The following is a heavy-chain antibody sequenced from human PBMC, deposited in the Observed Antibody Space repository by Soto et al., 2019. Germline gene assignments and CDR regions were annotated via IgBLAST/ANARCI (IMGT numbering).Heavy chain of an antibody. D-gene: IGHD1-26*01. J-gene: IGHJ4*02. Sequence: EVQLLESGGGSIQPGGSLRLSCAASGFTFSSYGMSWVRQAPGKGLEWVSSISGDGSGTYYADSVKGRFAISRDNSKSTLSLQMNSLGAEDTAIYYCAKIVDNGGINYWGRGTRVTVSS. CDR2: ISGDGSGT. CDR3: AKIVDNGGINY. CDR1: GFTFSSYG. V-gene: IGHV3-23*01.